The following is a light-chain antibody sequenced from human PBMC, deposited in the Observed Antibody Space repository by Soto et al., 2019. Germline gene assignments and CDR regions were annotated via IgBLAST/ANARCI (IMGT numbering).Light chain of an antibody. CDR2: DAS. Sequence: DIQMTQSPSTLSASVGDRVTITCRASQSISSWLAWYQQKPGKAPKLLIYDASSLESGVPSRFSGSGSGTEFTLTISSLQPDDFATYYCQQYNRYPITFGQGRRLEIK. V-gene: IGKV1-5*01. J-gene: IGKJ5*01. CDR1: QSISSW. CDR3: QQYNRYPIT.